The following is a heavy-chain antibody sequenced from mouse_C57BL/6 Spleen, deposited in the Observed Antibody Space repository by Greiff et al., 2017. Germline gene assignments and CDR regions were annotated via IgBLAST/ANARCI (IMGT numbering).Heavy chain of an antibody. CDR3: ARGGGYFPFAY. J-gene: IGHJ3*01. V-gene: IGHV1-52*01. Sequence: VQLQQPGAELVRPGSSVKLSCKASGYTFTSYWMHWVKQRPIQGLEWIGNIDPSDSETHYNQKFKDKATLTVDKSSSTAYMQLSSLTSEDSAVYYCARGGGYFPFAYWGQGTLVTVSA. CDR2: IDPSDSET. CDR1: GYTFTSYW. D-gene: IGHD2-3*01.